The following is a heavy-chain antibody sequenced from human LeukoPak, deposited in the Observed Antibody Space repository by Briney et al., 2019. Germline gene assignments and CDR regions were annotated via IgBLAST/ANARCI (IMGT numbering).Heavy chain of an antibody. CDR1: GFTFSNYA. CDR3: AREGYYGPDYYYYYGMDV. V-gene: IGHV3-69-1*02. CDR2: ITTTFYT. Sequence: GGSLRLSCAASGFTFSNYAMSWVRQVPGKGLEWVSSITTTFYTYYTDSVKGRFTISRDNAKNSLYLQMNSLRAEDTAVYYCAREGYYGPDYYYYYGMDVWGQGTTVTVSS. J-gene: IGHJ6*02. D-gene: IGHD3-10*01.